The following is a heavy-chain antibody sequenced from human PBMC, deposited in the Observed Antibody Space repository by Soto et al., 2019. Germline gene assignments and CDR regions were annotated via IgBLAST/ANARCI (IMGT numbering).Heavy chain of an antibody. CDR2: ISGSGGST. Sequence: GGSLRLSCAASGFTFSSYAMSWVRQAPGKGLEWVSAISGSGGSTYYADSVKGRFTISRDNSKNTLYLQMNSLRAEDTAVYYCAKYYDRGSAVRYYYGMDVWGQGTTVTVSS. D-gene: IGHD3-22*01. V-gene: IGHV3-23*01. CDR3: AKYYDRGSAVRYYYGMDV. CDR1: GFTFSSYA. J-gene: IGHJ6*02.